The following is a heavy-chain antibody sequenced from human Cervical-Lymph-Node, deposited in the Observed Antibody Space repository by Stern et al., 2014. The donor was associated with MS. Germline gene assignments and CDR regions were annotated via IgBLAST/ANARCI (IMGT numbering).Heavy chain of an antibody. V-gene: IGHV2-5*02. CDR2: IYWDDTK. CDR1: GFSLSSSEMA. CDR3: SKYNYRHRGFDY. Sequence: QVTLRESGPTLVKPTQTLTLTCTFSGFSLSSSEMAVGWFRQPPGRALEWLASIYWDDTKYYRPSLKSRLTISKDTSKNQVVVTVTNADPVDTATYYCSKYNYRHRGFDYWGQGTLVTVSS. J-gene: IGHJ4*02. D-gene: IGHD5-18*01.